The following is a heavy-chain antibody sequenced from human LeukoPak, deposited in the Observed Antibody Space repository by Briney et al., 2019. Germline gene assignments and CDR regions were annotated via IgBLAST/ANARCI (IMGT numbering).Heavy chain of an antibody. V-gene: IGHV4-34*01. CDR2: INHSGST. D-gene: IGHD5-12*01. J-gene: IGHJ5*02. CDR1: GGSISSYY. Sequence: SETLSLTCTVSGGSISSYYWSWIRQPPGKGLGWIGEINHSGSTNYNPSLKSRVTISVDTSKNQFSLKLSSVTAADTAVYYCARRKGTWSGYRVHNWFDPWGQGTLVTVSS. CDR3: ARRKGTWSGYRVHNWFDP.